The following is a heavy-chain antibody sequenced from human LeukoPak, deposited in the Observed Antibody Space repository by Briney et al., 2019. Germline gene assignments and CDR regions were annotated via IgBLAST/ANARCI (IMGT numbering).Heavy chain of an antibody. CDR2: IIPIFGTA. CDR1: GGTFSSYA. V-gene: IGHV1-69*13. CDR3: ANRVGYSAGYFDY. D-gene: IGHD5-12*01. J-gene: IGHJ4*02. Sequence: GAXVKVSCKASGGTFSSYAISWVRQAPGQGLEWMGGIIPIFGTANYAQKFQGRVTITADESTSTAYMELSSLRSEDTAVYYCANRVGYSAGYFDYWGQGTLVTVSS.